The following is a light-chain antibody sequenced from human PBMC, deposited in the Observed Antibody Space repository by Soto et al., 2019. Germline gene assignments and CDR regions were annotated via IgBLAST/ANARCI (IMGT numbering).Light chain of an antibody. CDR3: SSYAGSNRV. CDR2: EVS. CDR1: SSDVGGYNY. V-gene: IGLV2-8*01. J-gene: IGLJ1*01. Sequence: QSALTQPPSASGSPGQSVTISCTGTSSDVGGYNYVSWYQQHPGKAPKLMIYEVSKRPSGVPDRFSGSKSGNTASLNVSGLHADDEADYYCSSYAGSNRVFGTGTKLTVL.